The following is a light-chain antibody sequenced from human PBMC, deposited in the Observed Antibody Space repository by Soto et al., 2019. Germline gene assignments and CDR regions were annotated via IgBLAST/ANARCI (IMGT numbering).Light chain of an antibody. Sequence: EIVLTQSSATLSLSPGERATLSCRASQSVTSNALAWYQQKPGQAPRLLIYGVSSRATVIPDRFSGSGSGTDFTLTISCLEHEDLAVCACQQRSKWPLSFGGGTKVEIK. CDR1: QSVTSN. CDR3: QQRSKWPLS. V-gene: IGKV3-11*01. J-gene: IGKJ4*01. CDR2: GVS.